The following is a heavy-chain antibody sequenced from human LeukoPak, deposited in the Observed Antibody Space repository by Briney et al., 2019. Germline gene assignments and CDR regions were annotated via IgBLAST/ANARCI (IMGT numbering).Heavy chain of an antibody. J-gene: IGHJ4*02. Sequence: SGTLSLTCAVSGGSISSSNWWSWIRQPPGKGLEWIGEINHSGSTNYNPSLKSRVTISVDTSKNQFSLKLSSVTAADTAVYYCARAVEQLVVFDYWGQGTLVTVSS. CDR2: INHSGST. CDR1: GGSISSSNW. D-gene: IGHD6-6*01. V-gene: IGHV4-4*02. CDR3: ARAVEQLVVFDY.